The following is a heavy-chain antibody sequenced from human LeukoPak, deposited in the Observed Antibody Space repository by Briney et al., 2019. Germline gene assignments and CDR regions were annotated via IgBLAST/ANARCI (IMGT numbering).Heavy chain of an antibody. Sequence: GGSLRLSCAASGFTFSSYWMSWVRQAPGKGLEWVANIKQDGSEKYYVHSVKGRFTISRDNAKNSLYLQMNSLRAEDTAVYYCAREFRYRWPTVTYYSDYWGQGTLVTVSS. J-gene: IGHJ4*02. D-gene: IGHD4-17*01. CDR1: GFTFSSYW. CDR2: IKQDGSEK. CDR3: AREFRYRWPTVTYYSDY. V-gene: IGHV3-7*03.